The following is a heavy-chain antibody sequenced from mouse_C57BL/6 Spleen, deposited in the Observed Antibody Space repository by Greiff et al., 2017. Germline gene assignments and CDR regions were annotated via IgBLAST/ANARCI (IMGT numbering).Heavy chain of an antibody. CDR1: GFTFSSYT. J-gene: IGHJ4*01. D-gene: IGHD2-3*01. CDR2: ISGGGGNT. V-gene: IGHV5-9*01. CDR3: ARSGDGYYPYYYAMDY. Sequence: EVQGVESGGGLVKPGGSLKLSCAASGFTFSSYTMSWVRQTPEKRLEWVATISGGGGNTYYPDSVKGRFTISRDNAKNTLYLQMSSLRSEDTALYYCARSGDGYYPYYYAMDYWGQGTSVTVSS.